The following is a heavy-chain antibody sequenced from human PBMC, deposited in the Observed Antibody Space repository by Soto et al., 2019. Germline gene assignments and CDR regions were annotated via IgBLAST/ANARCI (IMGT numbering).Heavy chain of an antibody. D-gene: IGHD6-19*01. Sequence: QVQLVQSGAEVKKPGSSVKVSCKASGGTFSSYAISWVRQAPGQGLEWMRGIIPIFGTANYAQKFQGRVTITADESTSTAYMELSRLRSEYAAVYYCARSSAVAGNFDYWGQGTLVNVSS. CDR1: GGTFSSYA. J-gene: IGHJ4*02. CDR2: IIPIFGTA. CDR3: ARSSAVAGNFDY. V-gene: IGHV1-69*01.